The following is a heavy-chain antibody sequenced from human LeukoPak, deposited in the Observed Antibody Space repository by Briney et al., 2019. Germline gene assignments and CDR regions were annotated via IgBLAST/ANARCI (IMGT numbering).Heavy chain of an antibody. CDR1: GYTFTSHD. J-gene: IGHJ6*03. CDR2: MNPNSGNT. Sequence: ASVKVSCKASGYTFTSHDINWVRQATGQGLEWMGWMNPNSGNTGYAQKFQGRVTMTRNTSISTAYMELSSLRSEDTAVYYCARGGKDTIVLYYYYYMDVWGKGTTVTVSS. D-gene: IGHD3-3*01. V-gene: IGHV1-8*01. CDR3: ARGGKDTIVLYYYYYMDV.